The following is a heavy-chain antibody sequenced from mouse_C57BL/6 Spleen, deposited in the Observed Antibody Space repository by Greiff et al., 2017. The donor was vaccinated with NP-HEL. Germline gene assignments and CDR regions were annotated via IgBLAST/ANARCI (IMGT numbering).Heavy chain of an antibody. CDR2: IRSKSNNYAT. J-gene: IGHJ3*01. CDR3: VRGELSFAY. V-gene: IGHV10-1*01. CDR1: GFSFNTYA. Sequence: EVKLLESGGGLVQPKGSLKLSCAASGFSFNTYAMNWVRQAPGKGLEWVARIRSKSNNYATYYADSVKDRFTISRDDSESMLYLQMNNLKTEDTAMYYCVRGELSFAYWGQGTLVTVSA.